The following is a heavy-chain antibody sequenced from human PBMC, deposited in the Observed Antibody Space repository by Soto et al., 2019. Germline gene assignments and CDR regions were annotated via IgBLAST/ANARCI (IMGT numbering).Heavy chain of an antibody. CDR3: ARSLGGSNVNFDI. CDR1: GYTFTSYD. D-gene: IGHD3-10*01. Sequence: GXSVKVSFNASGYTFTSYDINLVRQSTGQGPEWMGWMNPDSGHTGYVRKFQGRVTMTRNTATSTAYMELSSLRSEDTAVYYCARSLGGSNVNFDIWGQGTKVTVSS. V-gene: IGHV1-8*01. CDR2: MNPDSGHT. J-gene: IGHJ3*02.